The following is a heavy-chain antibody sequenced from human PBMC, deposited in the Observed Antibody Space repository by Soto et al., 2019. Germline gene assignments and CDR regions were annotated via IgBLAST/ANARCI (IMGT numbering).Heavy chain of an antibody. V-gene: IGHV3-30*18. J-gene: IGHJ6*02. CDR1: GFTFSSYG. D-gene: IGHD3-3*01. CDR2: ISYDGSNK. Sequence: PGGSLRLSCAASGFTFSSYGMHWVRQAPGKGLEWVAVISYDGSNKYYADSVKGRFTISRDNSKNTLYLQMNSLRAEDTAVYYCAKGITIFGVVACGMDVWGQGTTVTVSS. CDR3: AKGITIFGVVACGMDV.